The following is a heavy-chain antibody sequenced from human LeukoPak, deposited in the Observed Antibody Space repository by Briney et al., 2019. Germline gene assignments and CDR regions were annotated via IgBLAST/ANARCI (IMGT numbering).Heavy chain of an antibody. J-gene: IGHJ6*03. CDR2: ISAYNGNT. Sequence: ASVKVSCKASGYTFTSYGISWVRQAPGQGLEWMGWISAYNGNTNYAQKLQGRVTMTTDTSTSTAYMELRSLRSDDTAVYYCARAFSSRIAAAGTHYYYYYMDVWGKGTTVTVSS. D-gene: IGHD6-13*01. CDR1: GYTFTSYG. V-gene: IGHV1-18*01. CDR3: ARAFSSRIAAAGTHYYYYYMDV.